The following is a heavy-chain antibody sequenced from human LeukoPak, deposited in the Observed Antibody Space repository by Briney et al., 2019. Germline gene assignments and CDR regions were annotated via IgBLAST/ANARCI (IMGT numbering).Heavy chain of an antibody. V-gene: IGHV4-59*01. J-gene: IGHJ4*02. CDR3: ARGNSGYSSLYYFDY. CDR2: IYYSGST. CDR1: GGSISSYY. Sequence: PSETLSLTCTVSGGSISSYYWSWIRQPPGKGLEWIGYIYYSGSTNYNPSLKSRVTISVDTSKNQFSLKLSSVTAADTAVYYYARGNSGYSSLYYFDYWGQGTLVTVSS. D-gene: IGHD5-18*01.